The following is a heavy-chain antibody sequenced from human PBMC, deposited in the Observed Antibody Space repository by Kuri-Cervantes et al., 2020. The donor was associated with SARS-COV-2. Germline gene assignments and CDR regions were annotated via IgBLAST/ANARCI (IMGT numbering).Heavy chain of an antibody. J-gene: IGHJ4*02. CDR2: IYYSGST. CDR3: ARHARGWYRDDY. D-gene: IGHD6-19*01. CDR1: GGSISSYY. Sequence: ESLKISCTVSGGSISSYYWSWIRQPPGKGLEWIGSIYYSGSTYCNPSLKSRVTISVDTSKNQFSLKLSSVTAADTAVYYCARHARGWYRDDYWGQGTLVTVSS. V-gene: IGHV4-59*05.